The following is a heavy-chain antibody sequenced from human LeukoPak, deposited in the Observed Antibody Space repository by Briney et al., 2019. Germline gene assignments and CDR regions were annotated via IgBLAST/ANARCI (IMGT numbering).Heavy chain of an antibody. Sequence: ASVKVSCKASGYTFTSYGISWVRQAPGQGLEWMGWISAYNGNTNYAQKLQGRVTMTTDTSTSTAYMELRSLRSDDTAVYYCARASYCSSTSCYFTKYNWFDPWGQGTLATVSS. J-gene: IGHJ5*02. CDR2: ISAYNGNT. CDR3: ARASYCSSTSCYFTKYNWFDP. D-gene: IGHD2-2*01. V-gene: IGHV1-18*01. CDR1: GYTFTSYG.